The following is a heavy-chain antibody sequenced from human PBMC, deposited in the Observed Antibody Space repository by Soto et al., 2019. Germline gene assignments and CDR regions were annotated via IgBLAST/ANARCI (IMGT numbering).Heavy chain of an antibody. CDR1: GLTFSSYA. V-gene: IGHV3-23*01. Sequence: EVQLLASGGGLVQPGGSLRLSCAASGLTFSSYAMSWVRQAPGKGLEWVSAISGSGGSTYYADSVKGRFTISRENSKNTLYGKMNSLRAEVKAVDYVASRASGWFLDYWGQGTMVTVSS. CDR2: ISGSGGST. D-gene: IGHD6-19*01. CDR3: ASRASGWFLDY. J-gene: IGHJ4*02.